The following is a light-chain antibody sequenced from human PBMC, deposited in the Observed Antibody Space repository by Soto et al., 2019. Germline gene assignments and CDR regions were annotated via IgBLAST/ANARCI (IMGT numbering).Light chain of an antibody. V-gene: IGLV1-44*01. Sequence: QPVLTQPPSASGTPGQRVTISCSGSSSNIGSNTVNWYQQLPGTAPKLLVFSNDQRPSGVPDRFSGSKSGTSVSLAISGLQSEDEADYYCAAWDDSLNVWMFGGGTKLTVL. CDR2: SND. J-gene: IGLJ3*02. CDR1: SSNIGSNT. CDR3: AAWDDSLNVWM.